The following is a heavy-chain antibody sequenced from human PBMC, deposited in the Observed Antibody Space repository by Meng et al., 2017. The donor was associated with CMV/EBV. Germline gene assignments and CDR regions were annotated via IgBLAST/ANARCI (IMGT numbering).Heavy chain of an antibody. CDR3: ARQHNSSSWIINWFDP. Sequence: ARLVPSGAEVKKPGALVKLSAKASGYTFTGYYMHCGRQAPGQGLEWMGWINPNRGGTNNAQKFQGRFTMTRDTSFGTAYMEQIRLKLDSTAVDYCARQHNSSSWIINWFDPWGQGTLVTVSS. J-gene: IGHJ5*02. V-gene: IGHV1-2*02. CDR2: INPNRGGT. CDR1: GYTFTGYY. D-gene: IGHD6-13*01.